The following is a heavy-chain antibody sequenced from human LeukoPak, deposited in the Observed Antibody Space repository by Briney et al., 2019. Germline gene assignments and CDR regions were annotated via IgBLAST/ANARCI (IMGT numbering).Heavy chain of an antibody. CDR3: ARDLPGGGAGFDY. Sequence: ASVKVSCKASGYTFTTYYLHWVRQAPGQGLEWMGIINPSDGSTTYAQKFQGRVTMTRDMSTSTGYMEVSSLRSEDTAVYYCARDLPGGGAGFDYWGQGTLVTVSS. J-gene: IGHJ4*02. D-gene: IGHD2-21*01. CDR2: INPSDGST. V-gene: IGHV1-46*01. CDR1: GYTFTTYY.